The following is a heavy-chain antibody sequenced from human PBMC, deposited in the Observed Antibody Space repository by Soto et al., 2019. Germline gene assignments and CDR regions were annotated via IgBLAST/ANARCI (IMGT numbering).Heavy chain of an antibody. Sequence: PGGSLRLSCAASGFTFSSYAMHWVRQAPGKGLEWVAVISYDGSNKYYADSVKGRFTISRDNSKNTPYLQMNSLRAEDTAVYYCARAGAPISFFDYWGQGTLVTVSS. D-gene: IGHD3-16*02. J-gene: IGHJ4*02. V-gene: IGHV3-30-3*01. CDR2: ISYDGSNK. CDR1: GFTFSSYA. CDR3: ARAGAPISFFDY.